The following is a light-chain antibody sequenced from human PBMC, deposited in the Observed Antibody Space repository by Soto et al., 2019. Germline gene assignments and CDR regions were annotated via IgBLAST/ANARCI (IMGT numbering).Light chain of an antibody. CDR3: SSYAGSHGV. Sequence: QSVLTQPPSASGSPGQSVTISCTGTSSDVGGYNYVSWYQHHPGKAPKLMIYEVSKRPSGVPDRFSGSKSGNTASLTVSGLQAEDEADYYCSSYAGSHGVFGTGTQLTVL. CDR2: EVS. J-gene: IGLJ1*01. CDR1: SSDVGGYNY. V-gene: IGLV2-8*01.